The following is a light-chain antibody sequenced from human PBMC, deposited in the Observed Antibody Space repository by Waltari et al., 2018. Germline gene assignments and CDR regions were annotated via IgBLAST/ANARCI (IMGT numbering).Light chain of an antibody. CDR3: CSSAGSSTYVV. J-gene: IGLJ2*01. CDR1: SSDVGTYNL. V-gene: IGLV2-23*02. Sequence: QSALTQPASVSGSPGQSITVSCTGTSSDVGTYNLVSWYQQHPGKAPKLIIYGVNKRPAGVSARFSGSKSCNTASLTISGRQAEDEADYYCCSSAGSSTYVVFGGGTKRTVL. CDR2: GVN.